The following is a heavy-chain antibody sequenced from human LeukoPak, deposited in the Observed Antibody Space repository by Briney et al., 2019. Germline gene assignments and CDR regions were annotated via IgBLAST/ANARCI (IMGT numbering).Heavy chain of an antibody. CDR2: INPNSGGT. J-gene: IGHJ4*02. D-gene: IGHD2-2*01. V-gene: IGHV1-2*06. Sequence: ASVKVSCKASGYTFTGYYMHWVRQAPGQGLEWMGRINPNSGGTNYSQKFQGRVTMTRDTSISTAYMELSRLRSDDTAVYYCARGRIRCSSTSCYGDLAYWGQGTLVTVSS. CDR3: ARGRIRCSSTSCYGDLAY. CDR1: GYTFTGYY.